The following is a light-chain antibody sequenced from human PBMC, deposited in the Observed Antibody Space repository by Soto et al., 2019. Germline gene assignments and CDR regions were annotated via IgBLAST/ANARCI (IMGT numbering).Light chain of an antibody. J-gene: IGLJ2*01. CDR2: EVT. Sequence: QSALTQPPSASGSPGESVTISCTGTSADVGGYNYVSWYQQHPGRAPKLVIYEVTKRPSGVPDRFSGSKSGNTASLTVSGLQADDEADYYCSSYVRGNTVLFGGGSKLTVL. V-gene: IGLV2-8*01. CDR3: SSYVRGNTVL. CDR1: SADVGGYNY.